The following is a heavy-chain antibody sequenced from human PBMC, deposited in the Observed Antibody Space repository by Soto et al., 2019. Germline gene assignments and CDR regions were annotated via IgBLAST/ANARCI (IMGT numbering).Heavy chain of an antibody. Sequence: SQTLSLTCAISGDSVSSNSVTWNWIRQSPSRGLEWLGRTYYRSKWYNDYAVSVESRITINPDTSKNQFSLQLNSVTPEDTAVYYCARDPRGYCSSTSCYHYYYYYGMDVWGQGTTVTVSS. V-gene: IGHV6-1*01. CDR3: ARDPRGYCSSTSCYHYYYYYGMDV. D-gene: IGHD2-2*01. CDR2: TYYRSKWYN. CDR1: GDSVSSNSVT. J-gene: IGHJ6*02.